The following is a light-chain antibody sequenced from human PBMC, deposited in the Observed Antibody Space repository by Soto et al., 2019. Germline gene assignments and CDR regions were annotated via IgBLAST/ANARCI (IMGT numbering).Light chain of an antibody. J-gene: IGLJ2*01. CDR3: QVWDGSSEHVA. Sequence: SYELTQTPSVSVAPGQTAMITCAGNNIGSKSVHWYQQKPGQAPVLVVHDDDDRPSGIPERFSGSKSGDMATLTINRVEAGDEADYYCQVWDGSSEHVAFGGGTQLTVL. V-gene: IGLV3-21*02. CDR2: DDD. CDR1: NIGSKS.